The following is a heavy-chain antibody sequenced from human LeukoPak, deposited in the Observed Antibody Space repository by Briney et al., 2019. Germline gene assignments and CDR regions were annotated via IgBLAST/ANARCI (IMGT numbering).Heavy chain of an antibody. CDR2: INPNSGGT. V-gene: IGHV1-2*02. D-gene: IGHD5-12*01. Sequence: ASVKVSCKASGYTFTGYYMHWVRQAPGQGLEWMGWINPNSGGTNYAQKFQGRVTMTRDTSISTAYMELSRLRSDDTAVYYCARERVATTEGFDYWGQGTLVTVSS. CDR1: GYTFTGYY. CDR3: ARERVATTEGFDY. J-gene: IGHJ4*02.